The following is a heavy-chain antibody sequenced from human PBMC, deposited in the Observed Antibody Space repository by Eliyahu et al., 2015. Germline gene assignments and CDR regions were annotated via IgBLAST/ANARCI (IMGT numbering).Heavy chain of an antibody. V-gene: IGHV4-4*07. J-gene: IGHJ5*02. D-gene: IGHD4-17*01. CDR1: GGSISSYY. Sequence: QVQLQESVPGLVKPSETLSLTCTVXGGSISSYYWSWIRQPAGKGLEWIGRIYTSGSTNYNPSPKSPVTMSVDTSKNQFSLKLSSVTAADTAVYYCARNGDYGDYHPPENWFDPWGQGTLVTVSS. CDR3: ARNGDYGDYHPPENWFDP. CDR2: IYTSGST.